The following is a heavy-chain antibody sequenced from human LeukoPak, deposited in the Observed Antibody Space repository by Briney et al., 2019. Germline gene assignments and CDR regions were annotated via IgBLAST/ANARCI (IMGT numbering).Heavy chain of an antibody. V-gene: IGHV1-2*06. D-gene: IGHD6-13*01. Sequence: GASVKVSCKASGYTFTGYYMNWVRQAPGQGLEWMGRINPNSGSTNYAQKFQGRVTMTRDKSTRTAYMELSRLRSGDTAGYVCARDLSGYGGSWGTNSVGYWGQGTLVTVSS. CDR3: ARDLSGYGGSWGTNSVGY. CDR2: INPNSGST. J-gene: IGHJ4*02. CDR1: GYTFTGYY.